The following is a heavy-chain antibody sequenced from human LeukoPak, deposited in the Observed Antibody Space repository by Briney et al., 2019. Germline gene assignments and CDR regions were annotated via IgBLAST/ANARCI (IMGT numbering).Heavy chain of an antibody. CDR3: TAAYGSGSPSPYYYYGMDV. J-gene: IGHJ6*04. Sequence: GGSLRLSCAASGLTFSNAWMTWVRQAPGQGLEWVGRIKRKSDGGTTDYAAPVKGRFTISRDDSKNTLYLQMNSLKTEDTAVYYCTAAYGSGSPSPYYYYGMDVWGKGTTVTVSS. D-gene: IGHD3-10*01. V-gene: IGHV3-15*01. CDR1: GLTFSNAW. CDR2: IKRKSDGGTT.